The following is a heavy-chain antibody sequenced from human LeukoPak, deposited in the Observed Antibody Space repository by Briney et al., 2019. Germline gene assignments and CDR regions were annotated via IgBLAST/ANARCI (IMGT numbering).Heavy chain of an antibody. CDR2: IYHSGST. J-gene: IGHJ4*02. D-gene: IGHD3-10*01. CDR1: GYSISSGYY. V-gene: IGHV4-38-2*02. Sequence: SETLSLTCTVSGYSISSGYYWGWIRQPPGKGLEWIGSIYHSGSTYYNPSLKSRVTISVDTSKNQFSLKLSSVTAADTAVYYCARVGVLLPVLNPPDYWGQGTLVTVSS. CDR3: ARVGVLLPVLNPPDY.